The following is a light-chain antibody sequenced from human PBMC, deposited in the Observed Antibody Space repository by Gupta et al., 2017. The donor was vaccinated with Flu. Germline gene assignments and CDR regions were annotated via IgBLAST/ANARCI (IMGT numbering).Light chain of an antibody. Sequence: PGQSVTISCTGTSNDVAAYDRVSWYQQAPGTAPKLMIYEVTNRPSGVPDRFSGSKSGNTASLTISGLQAEDEADYFCASYTTAHTLVFGGGT. J-gene: IGLJ2*01. CDR2: EVT. CDR3: ASYTTAHTLV. V-gene: IGLV2-18*02. CDR1: SNDVAAYDR.